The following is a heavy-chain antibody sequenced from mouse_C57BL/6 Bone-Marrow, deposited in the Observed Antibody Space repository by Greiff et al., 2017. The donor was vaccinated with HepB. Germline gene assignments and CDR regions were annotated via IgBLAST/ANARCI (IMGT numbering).Heavy chain of an antibody. CDR1: GYTFTTYP. CDR2: FHPYNDDT. CDR3: ARWGSREYFDV. V-gene: IGHV1-47*01. D-gene: IGHD1-1*01. Sequence: QVQLKESGAELVKPGASVKMSCKASGYTFTTYPIEWMKQNHGKRLEWIGNFHPYNDDTKYNEKFKGKATLTVEKSSRTVYFELSRLTSDDSAVYYCARWGSREYFDVWGTGTTVTVSS. J-gene: IGHJ1*03.